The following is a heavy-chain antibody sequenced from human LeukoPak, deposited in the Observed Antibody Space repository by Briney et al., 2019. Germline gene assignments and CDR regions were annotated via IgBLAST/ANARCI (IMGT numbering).Heavy chain of an antibody. Sequence: GGSLRLSCAASGFTFSSYAMSWVRQAPGKGLEWVSAISGSGGSTYYADSVKGRFTISRDNSKNTPYLQMNSLRAEDTAVYYCAKVWYDSSGSQDWGQGTLVTVSS. V-gene: IGHV3-23*01. CDR1: GFTFSSYA. CDR2: ISGSGGST. CDR3: AKVWYDSSGSQD. D-gene: IGHD3-22*01. J-gene: IGHJ4*02.